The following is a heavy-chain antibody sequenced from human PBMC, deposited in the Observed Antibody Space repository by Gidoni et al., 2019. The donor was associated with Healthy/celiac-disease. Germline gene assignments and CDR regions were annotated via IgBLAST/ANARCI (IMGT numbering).Heavy chain of an antibody. CDR1: GGSTSSGGYS. Sequence: QLQLQESGSGLVKPSQTLSLTCAVSGGSTSSGGYSWSWIRQPPGKGLEWIGYIYHSGSTYYNPSLKSRVTISVDRPKNQFSLKLSSVTAADTAVYYCAREMVRGVIGAFDIWGQGTMVTVSS. J-gene: IGHJ3*02. CDR2: IYHSGST. D-gene: IGHD3-10*01. V-gene: IGHV4-30-2*01. CDR3: AREMVRGVIGAFDI.